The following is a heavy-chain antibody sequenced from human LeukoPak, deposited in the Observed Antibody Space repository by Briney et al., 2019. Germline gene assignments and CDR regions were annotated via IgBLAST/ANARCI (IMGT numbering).Heavy chain of an antibody. Sequence: GGSLRLSCAVSGFTFSSYGMHWVRQAPGKGLEWVAFIQYDGSEKYYADSVKGRFTMSRDNSKNTLYLQMNSPRTEDTAVYYCVKDEARWLHRGFDYWGQGTLVTVSS. CDR3: VKDEARWLHRGFDY. J-gene: IGHJ4*02. CDR1: GFTFSSYG. CDR2: IQYDGSEK. V-gene: IGHV3-30*02. D-gene: IGHD5-24*01.